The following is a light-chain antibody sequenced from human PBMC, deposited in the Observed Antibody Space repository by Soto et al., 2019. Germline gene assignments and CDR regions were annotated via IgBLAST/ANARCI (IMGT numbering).Light chain of an antibody. J-gene: IGKJ1*01. V-gene: IGKV1-5*01. CDR3: QQYNSFSKT. CDR1: QSIGYW. CDR2: AAS. Sequence: DIQMTQSPSRLSASVGDRVTITCRASQSIGYWLAWYQQKPGKAPNLLIYAASTLETGVPSRFSGSGYGTEFTLTIASLQPDDSASYYCQQYNSFSKTFGRGTKVDNK.